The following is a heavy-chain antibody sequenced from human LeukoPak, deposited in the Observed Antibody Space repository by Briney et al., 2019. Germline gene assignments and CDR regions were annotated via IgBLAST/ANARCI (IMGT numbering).Heavy chain of an antibody. J-gene: IGHJ4*02. D-gene: IGHD3-9*01. CDR3: AGGTGFIIKD. CDR2: IKQDGSEK. CDR1: GVTVSDNY. V-gene: IGHV3-7*03. Sequence: PGGSLRLSCAASGVTVSDNYMSWVRQAPGKGLEWVANIKQDGSEKNYVDSVKGRFTISRDNAKNSLYLQMNNLRVEDTAMYYCAGGTGFIIKDWGQGTLVTVSS.